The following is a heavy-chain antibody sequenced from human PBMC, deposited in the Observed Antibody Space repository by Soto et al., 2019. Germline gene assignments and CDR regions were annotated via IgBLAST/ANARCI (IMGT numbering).Heavy chain of an antibody. CDR3: AREACSGGSCCRRDTAMVYRWFDP. J-gene: IGHJ5*02. CDR2: INPNSGGT. D-gene: IGHD2-15*01. CDR1: GYTFTGYY. V-gene: IGHV1-2*02. Sequence: QVRLVQSGAEVKKPGASVKVSCKASGYTFTGYYMHWVRQAPGQGLEWMGWINPNSGGTNYAQKFQGRVTLTRDTSISTAYMELSRLRADDTAVYYCAREACSGGSCCRRDTAMVYRWFDPWGQGTLVTVAS.